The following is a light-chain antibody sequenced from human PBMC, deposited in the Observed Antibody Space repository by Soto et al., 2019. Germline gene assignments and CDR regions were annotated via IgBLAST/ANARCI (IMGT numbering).Light chain of an antibody. CDR1: TGAVTSTFY. CDR2: STS. J-gene: IGLJ2*01. V-gene: IGLV7-43*01. CDR3: LLYYGGVRV. Sequence: QAVVTQEPSLRVSPGGTVTLTCASSTGAVTSTFYPNWFQQKPGQAPRSLIYSTSNRHPWTPARFSGSLLGVRAALTLSSVQPEDEADYYCLLYYGGVRVFGGGTKLTVL.